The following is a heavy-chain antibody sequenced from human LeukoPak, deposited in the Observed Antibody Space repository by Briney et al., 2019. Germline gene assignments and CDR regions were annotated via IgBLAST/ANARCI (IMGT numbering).Heavy chain of an antibody. CDR3: AGRLRYFDQGAFDI. CDR1: GGTFSSYA. CDR2: IIPIFGTA. J-gene: IGHJ3*02. V-gene: IGHV1-69*06. Sequence: ASVKVSCKASGGTFSSYAISWVRQAPGQGPEWMGGIIPIFGTANYAQKFQGRVTITADKSTSTAYMELSSLRSEDTAVYYCAGRLRYFDQGAFDIWGQGTMVTVSS. D-gene: IGHD3-9*01.